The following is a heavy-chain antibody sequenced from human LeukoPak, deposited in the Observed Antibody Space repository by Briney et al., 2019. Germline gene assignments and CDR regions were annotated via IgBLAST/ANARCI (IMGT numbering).Heavy chain of an antibody. J-gene: IGHJ6*03. CDR1: GFTFSSYW. CDR3: ARAITMVRGVPGYYYYYYMDV. Sequence: GGSLRLSCAASGFTFSSYWMSWVRQAPGKGLEWMANIKQDGSEKYYVDSVKGRFTISRDNAKNSLYLQMNSLRAEDTAVYYCARAITMVRGVPGYYYYYYMDVWGKGTTVTVSS. D-gene: IGHD3-10*01. CDR2: IKQDGSEK. V-gene: IGHV3-7*01.